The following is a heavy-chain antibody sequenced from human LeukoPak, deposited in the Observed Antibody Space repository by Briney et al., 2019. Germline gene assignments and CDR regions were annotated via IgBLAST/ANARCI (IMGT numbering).Heavy chain of an antibody. J-gene: IGHJ4*02. CDR2: INPSGGST. D-gene: IGHD2-15*01. CDR3: ARDIYCSGGSCYSALVGD. V-gene: IGHV1-46*01. Sequence: ASVTVSCKASGYTFTSYYMHWVRQAPGQGLEWMGIINPSGGSTSYAQTFQGRVTMTRDTSTSTVYMELSSLRSEDTAVYYCARDIYCSGGSCYSALVGDWGQGTLVTVSS. CDR1: GYTFTSYY.